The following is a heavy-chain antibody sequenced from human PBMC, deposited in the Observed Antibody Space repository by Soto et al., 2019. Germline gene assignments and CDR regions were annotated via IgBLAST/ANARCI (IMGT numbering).Heavy chain of an antibody. J-gene: IGHJ5*02. CDR1: GFTVSSNY. Sequence: EVQLVESGGGLVQPGGSLRLSCAASGFTVSSNYMSWVRQAPGKGLEWVSVIYSGGSTYYADSVKGRFTISRDNSKNTLYLQMSSLRAEDTAVYYCARDPGDSSSSCWFDPWGQGTLVTVSS. D-gene: IGHD6-6*01. CDR3: ARDPGDSSSSCWFDP. V-gene: IGHV3-66*01. CDR2: IYSGGST.